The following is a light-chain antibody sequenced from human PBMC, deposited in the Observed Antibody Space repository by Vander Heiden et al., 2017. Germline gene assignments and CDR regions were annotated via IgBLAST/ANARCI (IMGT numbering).Light chain of an antibody. V-gene: IGKV3-20*01. CDR1: QSVSSSY. J-gene: IGKJ4*01. CDR2: GAS. CDR3: QQDGSSPLT. Sequence: EIVLTQSPGTLSLSPGERATLSCRASQSVSSSYLAWYQQKPGQAPRLLIYGASSRATGIPDRFSGSGSGTDFTLTICRLEPEDFAVYYCQQDGSSPLTFGGGTKVEIK.